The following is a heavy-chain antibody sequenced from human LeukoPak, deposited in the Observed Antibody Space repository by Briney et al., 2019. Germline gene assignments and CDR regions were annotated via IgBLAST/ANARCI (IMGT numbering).Heavy chain of an antibody. D-gene: IGHD3-3*01. Sequence: ASVKVSCKASGGTFSSYAISWVRQATGQGLEWMGWMNPNSGNTGYAQKFQGRVTMTRNTSISTAYMELSSLRSEDTAVYYCARVYDFWSGYYSSDVWGQGTTVTVSS. CDR1: GGTFSSYA. CDR3: ARVYDFWSGYYSSDV. J-gene: IGHJ6*02. V-gene: IGHV1-8*02. CDR2: MNPNSGNT.